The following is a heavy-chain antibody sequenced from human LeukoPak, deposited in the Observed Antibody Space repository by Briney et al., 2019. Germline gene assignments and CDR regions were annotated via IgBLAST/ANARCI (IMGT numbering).Heavy chain of an antibody. D-gene: IGHD2-21*02. CDR1: GGSFTKFW. CDR3: ARLPHCGSDCYPNWFDS. Sequence: GESLKISCEGSGGSFTKFWIGWVRQMPGKGLGLMGIIYPADSDTRYSPSFQGQVTISADKSISTAYLQWSSLKTSDTAMYYCARLPHCGSDCYPNWFDSWGQGTLVTVSS. J-gene: IGHJ5*01. CDR2: IYPADSDT. V-gene: IGHV5-51*01.